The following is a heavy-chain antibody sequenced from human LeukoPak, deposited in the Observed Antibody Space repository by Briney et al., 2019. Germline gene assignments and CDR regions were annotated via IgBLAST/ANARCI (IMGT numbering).Heavy chain of an antibody. J-gene: IGHJ4*02. CDR1: GFRFTSYW. CDR2: IYPGDSDT. D-gene: IGHD6-13*01. CDR3: ARRGIAAAGSFDY. V-gene: IGHV5-51*01. Sequence: GESLKISFKGSGFRFTSYWIGWVRPMPGKGLEWMGIIYPGDSDTRYSPSFQGQVTIPADKSISSAYLQWSSLKASDTAMYYCARRGIAAAGSFDYWGQGTLVTVSS.